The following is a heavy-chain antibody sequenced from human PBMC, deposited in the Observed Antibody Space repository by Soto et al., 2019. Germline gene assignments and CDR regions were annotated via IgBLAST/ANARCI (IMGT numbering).Heavy chain of an antibody. Sequence: EVQLVESGGGLVQPGKSLRLSCAASGFSFDDYAMHWVRQAPGKGLEWVSGISWNSDNIGYADSVKGRFTISRDNAKNALYLQMNSLRGEDTAFYYCAKDGYCSSGRCQHYFDYWGQGTLVTVSS. CDR1: GFSFDDYA. V-gene: IGHV3-9*01. D-gene: IGHD2-15*01. CDR3: AKDGYCSSGRCQHYFDY. J-gene: IGHJ4*02. CDR2: ISWNSDNI.